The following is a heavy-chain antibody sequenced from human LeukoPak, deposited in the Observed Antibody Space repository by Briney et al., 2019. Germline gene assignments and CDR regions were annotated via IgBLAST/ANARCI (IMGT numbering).Heavy chain of an antibody. J-gene: IGHJ4*02. V-gene: IGHV4-34*01. CDR1: GGSFSGYY. D-gene: IGHD4-23*01. Sequence: SETLSLTCVVYGGSFSGYYWSWIRQPPGKGLEWIGEINHSGSTNYNPSLKSRVTISVDTSKNQFSLKLSSVTAADTAVYYCARRTLYGGSFDYWGQGTLVTVSS. CDR3: ARRTLYGGSFDY. CDR2: INHSGST.